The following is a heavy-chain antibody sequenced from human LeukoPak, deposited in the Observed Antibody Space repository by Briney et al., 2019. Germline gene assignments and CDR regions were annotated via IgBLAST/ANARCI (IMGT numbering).Heavy chain of an antibody. V-gene: IGHV3-11*04. CDR2: ISSRGSTI. CDR1: GFTFSDYY. J-gene: IGHJ6*03. Sequence: GGSLRLSCAASGFTFSDYYMSWIRQAPGKGLEWVSYISSRGSTIYYADSVKGRFTISRDNAKNSLYLQMNSLRAEDTAVYYCARDEAKRTYYYYMDVWGKGTTVTVSS. CDR3: ARDEAKRTYYYYMDV.